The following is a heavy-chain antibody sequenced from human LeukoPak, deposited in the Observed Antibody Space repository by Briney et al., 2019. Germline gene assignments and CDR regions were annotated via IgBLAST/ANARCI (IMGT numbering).Heavy chain of an antibody. CDR3: VRRHCTATTCHHFDY. CDR1: GFNFDDYA. D-gene: IGHD2-8*02. Sequence: PGGSLRLSCAASGFNFDDYAMHWVRQAPGKGLEWVSGISRDSDTLIYADSVRGRFTISRDNAKNSLYLQMNSLRADDMAFYYCVRRHCTATTCHHFDYWGQGTLVTVSS. CDR2: ISRDSDTL. J-gene: IGHJ4*02. V-gene: IGHV3-9*03.